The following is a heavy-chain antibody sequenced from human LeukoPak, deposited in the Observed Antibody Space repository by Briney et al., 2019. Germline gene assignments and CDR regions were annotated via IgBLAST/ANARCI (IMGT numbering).Heavy chain of an antibody. CDR2: IKRKSDGGTA. CDR3: STDNDYGDYGFDY. J-gene: IGHJ4*02. D-gene: IGHD4-17*01. CDR1: GFTFPNAW. V-gene: IGHV3-15*01. Sequence: PGGSLRLSCAASGFTFPNAWMTWVRQAPGKGLEWVGRIKRKSDGGTADYAAAVQGRFTISRDDSKDTLYLQMNTLKTEDTAVYYCSTDNDYGDYGFDYWGQGTLVTVSS.